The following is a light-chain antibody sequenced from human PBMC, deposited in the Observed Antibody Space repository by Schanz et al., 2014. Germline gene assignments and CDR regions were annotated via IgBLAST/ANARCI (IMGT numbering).Light chain of an antibody. CDR1: QRISSY. J-gene: IGKJ3*01. CDR3: QQAHRFPFT. V-gene: IGKV1-39*01. Sequence: DVQMTPSPSSLSASVGDRVTITCRASQRISSYLNWYQQKPGKAPKFLIYAASNLQSGVPSRFSGSGSGTDFTLTISSLQPEDFATYYCQQAHRFPFTFGPGTKVDI. CDR2: AAS.